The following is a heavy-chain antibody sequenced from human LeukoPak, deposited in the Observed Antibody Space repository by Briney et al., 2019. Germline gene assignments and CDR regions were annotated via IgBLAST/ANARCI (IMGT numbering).Heavy chain of an antibody. D-gene: IGHD4-17*01. J-gene: IGHJ3*02. CDR2: TRGSGHTT. CDR3: AKDPNGDYVGAFDM. V-gene: IGHV3-23*01. CDR1: GFTFAKYA. Sequence: GGSLRLSCAVSGFTFAKYAITWIRQAPGKGLEWVSSTRGSGHTTYYADSVQGRFTISRDNSKNTLFLQMNSLRAEDTAIYHCAKDPNGDYVGAFDMWGQGTMVTVSS.